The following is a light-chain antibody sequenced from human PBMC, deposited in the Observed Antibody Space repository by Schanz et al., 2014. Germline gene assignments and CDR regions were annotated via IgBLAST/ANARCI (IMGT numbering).Light chain of an antibody. CDR2: GAS. J-gene: IGKJ2*01. CDR3: QQYGSSPKN. CDR1: QSVSSSY. V-gene: IGKV3-20*01. Sequence: EIVLTQSPGTLSLSPGERATLSCRASQSVSSSYLAWYQQKPGQAPRLLIYGASSRATGIPDRFSGSGSGTDFTLTISRLEPEDFAVYYCQQYGSSPKNFGQGTKLEI.